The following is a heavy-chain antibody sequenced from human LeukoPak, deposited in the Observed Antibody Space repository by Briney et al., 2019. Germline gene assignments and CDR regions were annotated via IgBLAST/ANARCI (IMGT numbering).Heavy chain of an antibody. CDR2: IYYSGST. CDR3: AREGSSGSFDY. CDR1: GGSISSGGYY. Sequence: SETLSLTCTVSGGSISSGGYYWSWIRQHPGKGLEWIGYIYYSGSTYYNPSLKSRVTISVDTSKNQFSLKLSSVIAADTAVYYCAREGSSGSFDYWGQGTLVTVSS. V-gene: IGHV4-31*03. D-gene: IGHD3-22*01. J-gene: IGHJ4*02.